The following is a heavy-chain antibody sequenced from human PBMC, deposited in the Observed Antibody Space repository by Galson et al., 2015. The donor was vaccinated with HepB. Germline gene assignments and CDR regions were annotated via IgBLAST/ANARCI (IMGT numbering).Heavy chain of an antibody. V-gene: IGHV1-18*01. CDR3: ARDGNKRKPRGVIYDYYYYGMDV. D-gene: IGHD3-10*01. J-gene: IGHJ6*02. CDR1: GYTFTSYG. Sequence: SVKVSCKASGYTFTSYGITWVRQAPGQGLEWMGWISTYNENTNYAQKFQGRVTMTTDTSTSTAYMELRSLRSDDTAMYYCARDGNKRKPRGVIYDYYYYGMDVWGQGTTVTVSS. CDR2: ISTYNENT.